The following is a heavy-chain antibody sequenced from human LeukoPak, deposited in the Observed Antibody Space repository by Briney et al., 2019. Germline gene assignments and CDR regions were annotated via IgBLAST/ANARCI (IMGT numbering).Heavy chain of an antibody. CDR2: IYYSGST. J-gene: IGHJ6*03. CDR3: ARHPSGYESNYYYMDV. D-gene: IGHD5-12*01. Sequence: PSETLSLTCTVSGGSISSSSYYWGWIRQPPGKWLEWIGSIYYSGSTYYNPSLKSRVTISVDTSKNQFSLKLSSVTAADTAVYYCARHPSGYESNYYYMDVWGKGTTVTVSS. V-gene: IGHV4-39*01. CDR1: GGSISSSSYY.